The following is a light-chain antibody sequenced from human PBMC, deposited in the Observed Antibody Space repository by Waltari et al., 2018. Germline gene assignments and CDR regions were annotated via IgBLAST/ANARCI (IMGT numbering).Light chain of an antibody. Sequence: SYEVTQPPSVSVSPRPRATTTCPGENLGSKYVSWYQPKSGQSPVLVIYRDDKRPSGIPERFSGSNSGNTATLTISGTQPMDEADYYCQAWDSSAFVFGAGTKVTVL. CDR1: NLGSKY. CDR3: QAWDSSAFV. CDR2: RDD. V-gene: IGLV3-1*01. J-gene: IGLJ1*01.